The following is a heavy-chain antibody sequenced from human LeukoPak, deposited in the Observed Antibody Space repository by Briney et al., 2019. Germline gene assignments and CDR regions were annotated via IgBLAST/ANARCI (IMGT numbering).Heavy chain of an antibody. CDR2: GTT. V-gene: IGHV4-39*01. D-gene: IGHD3-10*01. J-gene: IGHJ5*02. CDR1: GDSISSNHYY. Sequence: SETLSLTCTVSGDSISSNHYYWGWVRHPPGKGLEWIGSGTTYYNPSLKSRVTISVDTSKNQFSLKLSSVTAADTAVYYCARTGGYMVRGVQNWFDPWGQGTLVTVSS. CDR3: ARTGGYMVRGVQNWFDP.